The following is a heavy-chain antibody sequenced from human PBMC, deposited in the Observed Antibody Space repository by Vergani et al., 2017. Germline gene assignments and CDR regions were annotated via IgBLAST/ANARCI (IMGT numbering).Heavy chain of an antibody. V-gene: IGHV4-30-4*01. J-gene: IGHJ6*02. D-gene: IGHD3-22*01. Sequence: QLQLHKSGPGLVKPSETLSLTCTLSGGSISSGDYYWSWIRQPPGKGLEWIGYIYYSGSTYYNPSLKSRVTISVDTSKNQFSLKLSSVTAADTAVYYCAGKHISNYYDSSGYYYMCYYYGMDVWGQGTTVTVSS. CDR1: GGSISSGDYY. CDR3: AGKHISNYYDSSGYYYMCYYYGMDV. CDR2: IYYSGST.